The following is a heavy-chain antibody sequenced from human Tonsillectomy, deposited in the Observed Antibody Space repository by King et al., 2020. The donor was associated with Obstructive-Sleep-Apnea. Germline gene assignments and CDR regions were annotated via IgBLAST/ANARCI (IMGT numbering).Heavy chain of an antibody. J-gene: IGHJ5*02. D-gene: IGHD3-9*01. CDR1: VFTFSNYA. CDR2: ISGSGGGT. CDR3: AKETHYDILTGVFTNWFDP. V-gene: IGHV3-23*04. Sequence: VQLVESGGGLIQPGGSLRLSCAASVFTFSNYAMSWVRQAPGRGLEWVSGISGSGGGTFYADPVKGRFTISRDNSKDTVFLQMNSLRVEDTAVYYCAKETHYDILTGVFTNWFDPWGQGTPVTVSS.